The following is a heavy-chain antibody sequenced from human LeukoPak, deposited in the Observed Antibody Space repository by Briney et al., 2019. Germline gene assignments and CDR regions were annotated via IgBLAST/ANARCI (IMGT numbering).Heavy chain of an antibody. CDR3: TTYVGATAY. J-gene: IGHJ4*02. CDR2: IKTKTDDGAT. CDR1: GFTFSNAR. D-gene: IGHD1-26*01. Sequence: GGSLRLSCAASGFTFSNARMNWVRQAPGKGLEWVGRIKTKTDDGATDYSAPVKARFTISRDDSKTTLYLQMNGLKAEDTAIYYCTTYVGATAYWGQGTLVTVSS. V-gene: IGHV3-15*01.